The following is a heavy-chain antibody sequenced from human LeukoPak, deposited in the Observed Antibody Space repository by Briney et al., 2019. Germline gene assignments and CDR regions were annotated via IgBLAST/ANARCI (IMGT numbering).Heavy chain of an antibody. D-gene: IGHD3-3*01. J-gene: IGHJ3*02. V-gene: IGHV3-74*01. CDR2: INSDGSST. CDR3: ARETPFTYYDFWSGYPHSGAFDI. Sequence: PGGSLRLSCAASGFTFSSYWMHWVRQAPGKGLVWVSRINSDGSSTSYADSVKGRFTISRDNAKNTLYLQMNSLRAEDTAVYYCARETPFTYYDFWSGYPHSGAFDIWGQGTMVTVSS. CDR1: GFTFSSYW.